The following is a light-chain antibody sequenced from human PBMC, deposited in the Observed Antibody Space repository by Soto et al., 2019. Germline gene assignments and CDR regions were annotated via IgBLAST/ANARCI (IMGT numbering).Light chain of an antibody. Sequence: DIQMTQSPSTLSGSVGDRVTITCRASQTISSWLAWYQQKPGKAPKLLIYKASTLKSGGPSRFRVSGSGTEFTLTISSLQPDDFATYYCQHYNSYSEAFGQGTKVELK. CDR3: QHYNSYSEA. V-gene: IGKV1-5*03. J-gene: IGKJ1*01. CDR1: QTISSW. CDR2: KAS.